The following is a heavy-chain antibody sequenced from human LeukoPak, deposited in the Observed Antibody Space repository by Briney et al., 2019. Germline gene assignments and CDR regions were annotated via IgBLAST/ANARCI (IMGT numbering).Heavy chain of an antibody. V-gene: IGHV4-34*01. CDR2: INHSGST. J-gene: IGHJ4*02. D-gene: IGHD4-23*01. Sequence: SETLSLTCAVYGGSFSGYYWSWIRQPPGKGLEWLGEINHSGSTNYNPSLKSRVTISVDTSKNQFSLKLSSVTAADTAVYYCARGGGRYGGNFDYWGQGTLVTVSS. CDR1: GGSFSGYY. CDR3: ARGGGRYGGNFDY.